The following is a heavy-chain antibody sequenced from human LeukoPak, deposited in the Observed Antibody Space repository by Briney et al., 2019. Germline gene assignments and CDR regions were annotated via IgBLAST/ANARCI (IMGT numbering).Heavy chain of an antibody. CDR2: IYYSGST. J-gene: IGHJ6*02. V-gene: IGHV4-31*03. CDR1: GGSIRSGDYS. Sequence: PSETLSLTCTVSGGSIRSGDYSWNWIRQHPGKGLEWIGDIYYSGSTYYNPSLTSRVTMSVDTSKNPFSLKLSSVTAADTAIYYCARDHTETSSLNFRNYYYYGMDIWGQGTTVIVSS. D-gene: IGHD4-11*01. CDR3: ARDHTETSSLNFRNYYYYGMDI.